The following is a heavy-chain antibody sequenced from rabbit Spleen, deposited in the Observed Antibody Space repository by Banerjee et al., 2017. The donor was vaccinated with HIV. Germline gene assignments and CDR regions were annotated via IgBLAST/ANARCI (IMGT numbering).Heavy chain of an antibody. Sequence: QSLEESGGDLVKPGGTLTLTCKASGIDFSAYYYMCWVRQAPGKGLEWIGCIEGGSSAFSYFASWAKGRFTISKTSSTTVTLQMTSLTAADTATYFCARDTATSFSSYGMALWGPGTLVTVS. CDR2: IEGGSSAFS. CDR1: GIDFSAYYY. CDR3: ARDTATSFSSYGMAL. V-gene: IGHV1S40*01. J-gene: IGHJ6*01. D-gene: IGHD1-1*01.